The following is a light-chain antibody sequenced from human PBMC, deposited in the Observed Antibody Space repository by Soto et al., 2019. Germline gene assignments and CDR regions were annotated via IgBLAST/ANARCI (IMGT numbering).Light chain of an antibody. CDR3: QAWDGGTVV. CDR1: KLGDKY. V-gene: IGLV3-1*01. CDR2: QDT. J-gene: IGLJ2*01. Sequence: SFELTQPTSMTVSPGQTATIACSGDKLGDKYVCWYQQKSSESPILVIYQDTKRPSGIPERFSGSNSGSTATLTISGTQSIDEADYYCQAWDGGTVVFGGGTKLTVL.